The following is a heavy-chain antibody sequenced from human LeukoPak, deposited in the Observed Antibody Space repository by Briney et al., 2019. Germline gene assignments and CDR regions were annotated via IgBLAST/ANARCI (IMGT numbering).Heavy chain of an antibody. CDR3: ARGNRAYYYYMDV. V-gene: IGHV3-20*04. CDR1: AFTFDDYA. Sequence: GGSLRLSCTASAFTFDDYAMSWVRQAPGKGLEWVSTINWNGGSTGYADSVKGRFTISRDNAKNSLYLQMNSLRAEDTAVYYCARGNRAYYYYMDVWGKGTTVTVSS. J-gene: IGHJ6*03. D-gene: IGHD1-14*01. CDR2: INWNGGST.